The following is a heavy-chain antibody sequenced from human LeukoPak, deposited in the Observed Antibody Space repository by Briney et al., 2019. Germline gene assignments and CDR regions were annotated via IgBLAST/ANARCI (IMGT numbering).Heavy chain of an antibody. CDR2: IYYSGST. CDR3: ARLTNYDFWSGHKAAAFDI. J-gene: IGHJ3*02. V-gene: IGHV4-39*01. CDR1: GGSISSSSYY. Sequence: SETLSLTCTVSGGSISSSSYYWGWIRQPPGKGLEWNGSIYYSGSTYYNPSLKGRVTISVDTSKNQFSLKLSSVTAADTAVYYCARLTNYDFWSGHKAAAFDIWGQGTMVTVSS. D-gene: IGHD3-3*01.